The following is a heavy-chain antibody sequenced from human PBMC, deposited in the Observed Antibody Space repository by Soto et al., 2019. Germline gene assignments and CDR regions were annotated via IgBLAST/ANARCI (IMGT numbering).Heavy chain of an antibody. V-gene: IGHV3-48*03. D-gene: IGHD6-19*01. CDR3: ARSVAVAGLDF. J-gene: IGHJ4*02. Sequence: GSLRLSCAASGFTFSSYEMNWVRQAPGKGLEWVSYISSSGSTIYYADSVKGRFTISRDTSKNTVYLQMNSLRPEETAVYYCARSVAVAGLDFRGQGTLVTVSS. CDR1: GFTFSSYE. CDR2: ISSSGSTI.